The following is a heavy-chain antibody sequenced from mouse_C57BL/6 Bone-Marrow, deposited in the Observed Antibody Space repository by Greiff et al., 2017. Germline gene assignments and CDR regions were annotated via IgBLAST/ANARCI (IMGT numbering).Heavy chain of an antibody. CDR3: ARSGYYGSMLYFDY. D-gene: IGHD1-1*01. CDR2: IRNKANGYTT. Sequence: EVQGVESGGGLVQPGGSLSLSCAASGFTFTDYYMSWVRQPPGKALEWLGFIRNKANGYTTEYSASVKGRVTISRDNSQSILYLQMNALRAEDSATYYCARSGYYGSMLYFDYWGQGTTLTVSS. CDR1: GFTFTDYY. V-gene: IGHV7-3*01. J-gene: IGHJ2*01.